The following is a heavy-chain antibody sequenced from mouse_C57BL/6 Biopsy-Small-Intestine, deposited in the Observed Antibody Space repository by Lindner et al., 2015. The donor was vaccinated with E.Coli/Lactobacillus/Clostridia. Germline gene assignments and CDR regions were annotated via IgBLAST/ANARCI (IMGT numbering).Heavy chain of an antibody. D-gene: IGHD2-4*01. CDR2: IDPETGGT. CDR3: TRFYDYDWFAY. CDR1: GYTFADYE. V-gene: IGHV1-15*01. J-gene: IGHJ3*01. Sequence: VQLQESGAELVRPGASVTLSCKASGYTFADYEIHWVKQTPVHGLEWIGAIDPETGGTAYTQKFRGKAILTADKSSSTAYMELRSLTSEDSAVYYCTRFYDYDWFAYWGQGTLVTVSA.